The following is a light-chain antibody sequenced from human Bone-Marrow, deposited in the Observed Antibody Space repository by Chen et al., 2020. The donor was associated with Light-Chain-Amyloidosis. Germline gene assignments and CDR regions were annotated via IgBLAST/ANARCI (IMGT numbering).Light chain of an antibody. V-gene: IGLV3-25*03. J-gene: IGLJ2*01. CDR1: DLPTKY. CDR2: RDT. Sequence: SYELTQPPSVSVSPGQTARITCSGADLPTKYAYWYQQKQGQAPVLMIQRDTQRPCGISERFSGSRSGTTATLTIRGVQAEDEADYHCQSADSSGTYEVIFGGGTKLTVL. CDR3: QSADSSGTYEVI.